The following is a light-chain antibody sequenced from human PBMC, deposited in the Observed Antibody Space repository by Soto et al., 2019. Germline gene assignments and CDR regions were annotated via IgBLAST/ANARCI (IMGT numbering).Light chain of an antibody. CDR3: QQYNSPWT. CDR2: DAS. Sequence: DLQMTQSPSTLSASVGDRVTITCRASQSISSWLAWYQQKLGKAPKLLIYDASSFESGVPSRFSGSGSGTEFTLTISSLQPDDFATYYCQQYNSPWTFGQGTKVEIK. V-gene: IGKV1-5*01. CDR1: QSISSW. J-gene: IGKJ1*01.